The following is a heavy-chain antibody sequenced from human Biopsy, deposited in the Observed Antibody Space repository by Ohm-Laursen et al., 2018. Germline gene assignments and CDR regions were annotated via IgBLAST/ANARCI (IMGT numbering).Heavy chain of an antibody. CDR3: ATKLTGYFHH. CDR2: NIPILGTG. V-gene: IGHV1-69*06. D-gene: IGHD3-9*01. Sequence: RISCKPPGGTFSNYGVNWVRQAPGQGLEWLGGNIPILGTGNYAQKFQDRVTVAADTSTSTATMELRSLRSDDTAVYYCATKLTGYFHHWGQGILVIVSS. J-gene: IGHJ1*01. CDR1: GGTFSNYG.